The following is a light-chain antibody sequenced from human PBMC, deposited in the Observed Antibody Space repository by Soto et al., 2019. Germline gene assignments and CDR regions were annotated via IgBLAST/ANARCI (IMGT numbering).Light chain of an antibody. V-gene: IGKV3-15*01. CDR1: QSVSSN. Sequence: EIVMTQSPATLSVSPGERATLSCRASQSVSSNLAWYQQKPGQAPRLLIYGASTRATGIPVRLSGSGSGTEFTLTISSLQSEDFAVYYCQQYNNWYTFGQGTKLEIK. CDR3: QQYNNWYT. J-gene: IGKJ2*01. CDR2: GAS.